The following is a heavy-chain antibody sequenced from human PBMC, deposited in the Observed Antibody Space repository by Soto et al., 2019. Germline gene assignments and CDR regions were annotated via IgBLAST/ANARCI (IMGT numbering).Heavy chain of an antibody. CDR1: GFSVSTSH. CDR2: IYGGGAK. CDR3: ARDPLWGTAMVLWYFDL. J-gene: IGHJ2*01. V-gene: IGHV3-66*02. D-gene: IGHD5-18*01. Sequence: GGSLRLSCAAAGFSVSTSHISWVRQAPGKGLEWVAIIYGGGAKYYADSVKGRFTISRDNSKNTLYLQMNSLRAEDTAVYYCARDPLWGTAMVLWYFDLWGRGTLVTVSS.